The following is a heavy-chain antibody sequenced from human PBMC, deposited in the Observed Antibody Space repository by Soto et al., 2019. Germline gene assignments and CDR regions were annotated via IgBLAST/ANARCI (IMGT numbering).Heavy chain of an antibody. Sequence: SETLSLTCTVSGGSIRSYYWSWIRQPPGKGLEWIGYIYYSGSTNYKPSLQCSVTISVDTSKNQFSLKLSSVTDADTAVYYCARGGEYYYDSSGYPRDSFDIWGQGTMGTVS. CDR3: ARGGEYYYDSSGYPRDSFDI. D-gene: IGHD3-22*01. CDR1: GGSIRSYY. J-gene: IGHJ3*02. V-gene: IGHV4-59*01. CDR2: IYYSGST.